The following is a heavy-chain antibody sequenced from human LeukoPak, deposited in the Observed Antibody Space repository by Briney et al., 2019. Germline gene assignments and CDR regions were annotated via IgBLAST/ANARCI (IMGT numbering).Heavy chain of an antibody. CDR1: GYTFTNFW. D-gene: IGHD1-14*01. V-gene: IGHV5-51*01. J-gene: IGHJ3*01. Sequence: GESLEISCKSSGYTFTNFWIAWVRQMPGKGLELMGIIYPGGSDVRYSPSFQGQVTISADKSTSTAYLQWGSLKASDTAMYYCARRGDATTLNKSFDVWGLGTMVTVSS. CDR2: IYPGGSDV. CDR3: ARRGDATTLNKSFDV.